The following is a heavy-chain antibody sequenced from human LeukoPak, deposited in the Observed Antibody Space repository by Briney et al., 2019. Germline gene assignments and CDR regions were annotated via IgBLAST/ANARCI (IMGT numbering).Heavy chain of an antibody. J-gene: IGHJ4*02. Sequence: GGSLRLSCAPSGFTFSSYSMNWVRQAPGKGLEWVSSISSSSSYIYYADSVKGRFTISRDNAKNSLYLQMNSLRAEDTAVYYCAREAGARRYFDYWGQGTLVTVSS. CDR2: ISSSSSYI. CDR1: GFTFSSYS. D-gene: IGHD4/OR15-4a*01. V-gene: IGHV3-21*01. CDR3: AREAGARRYFDY.